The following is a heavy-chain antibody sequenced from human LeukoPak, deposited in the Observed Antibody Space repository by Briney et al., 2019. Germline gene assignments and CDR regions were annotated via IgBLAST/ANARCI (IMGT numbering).Heavy chain of an antibody. J-gene: IGHJ4*02. CDR3: ARDPILGADYFDY. Sequence: GGSLRLSCAASGFTFSSYSMNWVRQAPGKGLEWVSYISSSSSTIYYADSVKGRFTISRDNAKNSLYLQMNSLRVEDTAVYYCARDPILGADYFDYWGQGTLVTVSS. CDR1: GFTFSSYS. D-gene: IGHD2-8*02. V-gene: IGHV3-48*01. CDR2: ISSSSSTI.